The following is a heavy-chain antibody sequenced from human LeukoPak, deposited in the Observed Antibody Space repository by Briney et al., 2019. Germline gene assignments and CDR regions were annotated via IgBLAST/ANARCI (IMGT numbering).Heavy chain of an antibody. CDR2: INPRDGGT. D-gene: IGHD6-19*01. Sequence: GGSLRLSCAASGFIFSNYAMAWVRQALGKGLEWVSGINPRDGGTVYADSVRGRFTISRDNSKYTLYLQMNSLRVEDTALYYCVKYIAVPGEQLLGDYWGQGTLVTVSS. CDR3: VKYIAVPGEQLLGDY. CDR1: GFIFSNYA. J-gene: IGHJ4*02. V-gene: IGHV3-23*01.